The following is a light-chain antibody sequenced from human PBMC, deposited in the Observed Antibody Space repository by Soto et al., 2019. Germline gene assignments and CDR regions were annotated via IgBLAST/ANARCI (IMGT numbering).Light chain of an antibody. V-gene: IGKV3-15*01. CDR3: HQYNNWPPST. J-gene: IGKJ2*01. CDR1: QSVSSN. Sequence: EIVMTQSPATLSVSPGERATLSCRASQSVSSNLAWYQQIPGQAPRLLLYGASTRATGIPARFSGSGSGTDFTLTISSLQSEDFAVYYRHQYNNWPPSTFGQGTKLEIK. CDR2: GAS.